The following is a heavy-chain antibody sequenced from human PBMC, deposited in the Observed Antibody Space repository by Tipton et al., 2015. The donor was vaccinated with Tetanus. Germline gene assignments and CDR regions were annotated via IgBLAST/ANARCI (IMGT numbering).Heavy chain of an antibody. CDR3: ARRSVSARFDD. Sequence: TLSLTCTVSVGSISSGDYYWSWVRQSPGEGLEWIGHIYKSGNTYYKPSLKGRVAISIDASKNQFSLKLNSMTAADTAVYYCARRSVSARFDDWGQGAQVTVSS. CDR2: IYKSGNT. CDR1: VGSISSGDYY. V-gene: IGHV4-30-4*01. J-gene: IGHJ4*02. D-gene: IGHD6-6*01.